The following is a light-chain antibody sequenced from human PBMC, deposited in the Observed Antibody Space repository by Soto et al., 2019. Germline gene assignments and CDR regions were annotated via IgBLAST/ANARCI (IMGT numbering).Light chain of an antibody. CDR3: QQRSNWPPRGT. J-gene: IGKJ1*01. Sequence: EIVLTQSPATLSLSPGERATLSCRASQSVNSYLAWYQQKPGQAPRLLIYDASNRATGIPARFSGSGSGTDFTLTISSLEPEDFSVYYCQQRSNWPPRGTFGQGTKVEIK. V-gene: IGKV3-11*01. CDR1: QSVNSY. CDR2: DAS.